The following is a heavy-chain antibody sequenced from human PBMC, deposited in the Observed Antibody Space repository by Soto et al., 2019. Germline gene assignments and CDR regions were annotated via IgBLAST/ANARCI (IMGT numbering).Heavy chain of an antibody. J-gene: IGHJ4*02. D-gene: IGHD2-2*02. V-gene: IGHV4-31*03. CDR1: GGSISSGGYY. CDR3: ARSGHIVVVPAAISQYYFDY. CDR2: IYYSGST. Sequence: QVQLQESGPGLVKPSQTLSLTCTVSGGSISSGGYYWSWIRQHPGKGLECIGYIYYSGSTYYNPSLKSRVTISVDTSKNQFSLKLSSVTAADTAVYYCARSGHIVVVPAAISQYYFDYWGQGTLVTVSS.